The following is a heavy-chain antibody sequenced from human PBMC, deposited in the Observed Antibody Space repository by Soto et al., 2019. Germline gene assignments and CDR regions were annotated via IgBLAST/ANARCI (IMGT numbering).Heavy chain of an antibody. V-gene: IGHV1-69*02. Sequence: GASVKVSCKASGGTFSSYTISWVRQAPGQGLEWMGRIIPILGIANYAQKFQGRVTITADKSTSTAYMELSSLRSEDTAVYYCAGGADLYFLLVSVWGQGTLVTVS. J-gene: IGHJ4*02. CDR1: GGTFSSYT. D-gene: IGHD2-21*01. CDR2: IIPILGIA. CDR3: AGGADLYFLLVSV.